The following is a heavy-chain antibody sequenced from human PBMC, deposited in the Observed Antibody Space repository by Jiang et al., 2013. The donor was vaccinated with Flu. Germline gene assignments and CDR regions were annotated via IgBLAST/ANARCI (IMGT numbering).Heavy chain of an antibody. CDR2: INAGNGNT. V-gene: IGHV1-3*01. Sequence: EVKKPGASVKVSCKASGYTFTSYAMHWVRQAPGQRLEWMGWINAGNGNTKYSQKFQGRVTITRDTSASTAYMELSSLRSEDTAVYYCARGDPLALGVSSGWRDYYYGMDVWGQGTTVTVSS. D-gene: IGHD6-19*01. J-gene: IGHJ6*02. CDR3: ARGDPLALGVSSGWRDYYYGMDV. CDR1: GYTFTSYA.